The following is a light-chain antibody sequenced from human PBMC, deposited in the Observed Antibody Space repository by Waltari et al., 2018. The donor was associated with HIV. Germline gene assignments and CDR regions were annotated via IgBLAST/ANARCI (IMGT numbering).Light chain of an antibody. Sequence: QSALTQPASVSGSPGQSITISCTGTRSDIGGYNYVSWYQQHPGKAPKLMIFDASNRPSGISNRVSGSKSGNTASLTISGLQADDEAHYFCSSFSITSTLVVFGGGTKLTVL. CDR1: RSDIGGYNY. CDR2: DAS. CDR3: SSFSITSTLVV. J-gene: IGLJ2*01. V-gene: IGLV2-14*03.